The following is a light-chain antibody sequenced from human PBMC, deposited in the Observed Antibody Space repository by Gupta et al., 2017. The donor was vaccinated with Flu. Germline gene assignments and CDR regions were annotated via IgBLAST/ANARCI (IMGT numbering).Light chain of an antibody. CDR3: QQTRRFPLT. V-gene: IGKV1-12*01. CDR1: QGLSSW. J-gene: IGKJ4*01. Sequence: DIQMTQSSSSVSASVGDRVTITCRASQGLSSWLAWYQQRPGRAPKLLIGGASTLQSGVSVRFSGSGSETECTLTISSLQPDDYATYFCQQTRRFPLTFGEGTKVEIK. CDR2: GAS.